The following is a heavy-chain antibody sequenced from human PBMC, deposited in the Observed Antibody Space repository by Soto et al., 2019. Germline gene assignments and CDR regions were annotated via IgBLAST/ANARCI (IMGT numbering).Heavy chain of an antibody. J-gene: IGHJ6*02. Sequence: GSLRLSCAASGFTFSSYAMSWVRQAPGKGLEWVSAISGSGGSTYYADSVKGRFTISRDNSKNTLYLQMNSLRAEDTAVYYCAKATRITIFGVVIPFRYYYYGMDVWGQGTTVTVSS. CDR1: GFTFSSYA. CDR3: AKATRITIFGVVIPFRYYYYGMDV. D-gene: IGHD3-3*01. CDR2: ISGSGGST. V-gene: IGHV3-23*01.